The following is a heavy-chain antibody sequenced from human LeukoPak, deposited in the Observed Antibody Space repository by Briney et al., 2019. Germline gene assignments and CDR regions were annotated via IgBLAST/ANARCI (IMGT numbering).Heavy chain of an antibody. D-gene: IGHD1-7*01. CDR3: ARGNWNYDFDY. V-gene: IGHV3-21*01. J-gene: IGHJ4*02. CDR1: GFTFSSYS. CDR2: ISSSSSYI. Sequence: GGSLRLSCAASGFTFSSYSMNWVRQAPGKGLEWVSSISSSSSYIYYADSVEGRFTISRDNAKNSLYLQMNSLRAEDTAVYYCARGNWNYDFDYWGQGTLVTVSS.